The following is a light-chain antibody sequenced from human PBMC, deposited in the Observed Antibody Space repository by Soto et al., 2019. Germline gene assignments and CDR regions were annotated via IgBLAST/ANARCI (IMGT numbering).Light chain of an antibody. CDR3: MQGTHWPIT. CDR1: QSLLHSNGYNH. Sequence: DIVMTQSPLSLPVTPGEPASIXXRSXQSLLHSNGYNHLDWYLQKPGQSPQXXIYLGSNRASGVPDRFSGSGSGTDFTLKISRVEAEDVGVYYCMQGTHWPITFGQGTRLEIK. V-gene: IGKV2-28*01. CDR2: LGS. J-gene: IGKJ5*01.